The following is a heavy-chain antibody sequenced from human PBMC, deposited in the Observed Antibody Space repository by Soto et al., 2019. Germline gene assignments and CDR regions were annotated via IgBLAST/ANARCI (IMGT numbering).Heavy chain of an antibody. CDR3: ARDSVFGVVIYYYRMDV. CDR1: GYTFTSYG. J-gene: IGHJ6*02. Sequence: ASVKVSCKASGYTFTSYGISWARQAPGQGLEWMGWISAYNGNTNYAQKLQGRVTMTTDTSTSTAYMELRSLRSDDTAVYYCARDSVFGVVIYYYRMDVWGQGTTVTVSS. CDR2: ISAYNGNT. D-gene: IGHD3-3*01. V-gene: IGHV1-18*01.